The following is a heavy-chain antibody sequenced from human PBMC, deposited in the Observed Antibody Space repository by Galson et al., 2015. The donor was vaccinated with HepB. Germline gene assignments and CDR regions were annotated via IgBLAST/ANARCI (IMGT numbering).Heavy chain of an antibody. CDR3: ARLQFVFRGAFDI. J-gene: IGHJ3*02. D-gene: IGHD2-21*01. Sequence: ETLSLTCTVSGGSISSYYWSWIRQPPGKGLEWIGYIYYSGSTNYNPSLKSRVTISVDTSKNQFSLKLSSVTAADTAVYYCARLQFVFRGAFDIWGQGTMVTVSS. CDR1: GGSISSYY. V-gene: IGHV4-59*08. CDR2: IYYSGST.